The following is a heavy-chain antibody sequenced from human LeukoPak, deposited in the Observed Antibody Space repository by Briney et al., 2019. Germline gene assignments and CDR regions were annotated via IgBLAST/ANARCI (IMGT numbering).Heavy chain of an antibody. CDR1: GFTFSDYS. V-gene: IGHV3-48*01. D-gene: IGHD5-18*01. Sequence: PGGSLRHSCAASGFTFSDYSMNWVRQAPGKGLEWISYITSSSNSIYYADSVKGRFTISRDNAKNSLFLQMNSLRAEDTAVYYCVRYNYGYYFDYWGQGALITVTS. J-gene: IGHJ4*02. CDR2: ITSSSNSI. CDR3: VRYNYGYYFDY.